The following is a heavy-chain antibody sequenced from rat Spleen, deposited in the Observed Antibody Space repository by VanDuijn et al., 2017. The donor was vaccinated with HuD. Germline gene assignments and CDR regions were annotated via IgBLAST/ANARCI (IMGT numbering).Heavy chain of an antibody. V-gene: IGHV5S11*01. CDR3: ARQGTMGITGYFDY. CDR1: GFTFSNYY. D-gene: IGHD1-9*01. Sequence: EVQLVESGGGLVQPGRSMKLSCAASGFTFSNYYMAWVRQAPTKGLAWVASISTGGGNTYYRDSVKGRFTISRDNAKSTLYLQMDSLRSEETATYYCARQGTMGITGYFDYWGQGVMVTVSS. J-gene: IGHJ2*01. CDR2: ISTGGGNT.